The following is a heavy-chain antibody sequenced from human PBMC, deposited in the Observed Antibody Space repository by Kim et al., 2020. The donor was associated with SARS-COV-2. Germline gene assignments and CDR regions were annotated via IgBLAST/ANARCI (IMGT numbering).Heavy chain of an antibody. Sequence: ASVKVSCKPSGYSFTSYGISWVRQAPGQGLEWMGWISGYNGDTNYAENLQGRVTMTTDTSTSTAYMELRSLRSDDTAVYYCARGWELTYWGQGTLVTVSS. CDR3: ARGWELTY. V-gene: IGHV1-18*01. J-gene: IGHJ4*02. D-gene: IGHD1-26*01. CDR1: GYSFTSYG. CDR2: ISGYNGDT.